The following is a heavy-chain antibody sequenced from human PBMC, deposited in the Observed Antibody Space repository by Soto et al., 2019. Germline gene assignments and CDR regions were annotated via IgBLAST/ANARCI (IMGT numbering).Heavy chain of an antibody. D-gene: IGHD3-22*01. J-gene: IGHJ4*02. V-gene: IGHV1-18*01. CDR3: ARDTLYYYDSSGCKDCMGYFDY. CDR2: ISAYNGNT. CDR1: GYTFTSYG. Sequence: ASVKVSCKASGYTFTSYGISWVRQAPGQGLEWMGWISAYNGNTNYAQKLQGRVTMTTDTSTSTAYVELRSLRSDDTAVYYCARDTLYYYDSSGCKDCMGYFDYWGQGTLVTVSS.